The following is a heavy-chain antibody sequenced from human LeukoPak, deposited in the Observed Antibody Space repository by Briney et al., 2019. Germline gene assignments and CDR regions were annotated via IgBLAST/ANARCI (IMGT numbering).Heavy chain of an antibody. D-gene: IGHD3-10*01. CDR2: IISSSSDI. CDR3: RSLWVDS. V-gene: IGHV3-21*01. CDR1: GFTFSSYD. Sequence: GGSLRLSCAASGFTFSSYDMSWVRQAPGKGLEWVSSIISSSSDIYYADSVKGRFTISRDNAKNSLYLQMNSLRAEDTAVYYCRSLWVDSWGQGTLVTVSS. J-gene: IGHJ5*01.